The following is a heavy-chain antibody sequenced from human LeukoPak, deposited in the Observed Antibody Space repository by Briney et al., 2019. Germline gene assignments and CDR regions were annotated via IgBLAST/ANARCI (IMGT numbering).Heavy chain of an antibody. CDR3: ARSGSGYSGYDRWFDP. Sequence: SETLSLTCAVYGGSFSGYYWSWIRQPPGKGLEWIGEINHSGSTNYNPSLKSRVTISVDTSKNQFSLKLSSVTAADTAVYYCARSGSGYSGYDRWFDPWGQGTLVTVSS. V-gene: IGHV4-34*01. D-gene: IGHD5-12*01. CDR2: INHSGST. CDR1: GGSFSGYY. J-gene: IGHJ5*02.